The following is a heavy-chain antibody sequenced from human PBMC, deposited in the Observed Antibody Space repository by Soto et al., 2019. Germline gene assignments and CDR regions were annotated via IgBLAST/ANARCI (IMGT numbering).Heavy chain of an antibody. CDR3: ARDRSFYDFWSGRDNRHYYYGMDV. CDR2: IIPIFGTA. V-gene: IGHV1-69*13. D-gene: IGHD3-3*01. CDR1: GGTFSSYA. Sequence: SVKVSCKASGGTFSSYAISWVRQAPVQGLEWMGGIIPIFGTANYAQKFQGRVTITADESTSTAYMELSSLRSEDTAVYYCARDRSFYDFWSGRDNRHYYYGMDVWGQGTTVTVSS. J-gene: IGHJ6*02.